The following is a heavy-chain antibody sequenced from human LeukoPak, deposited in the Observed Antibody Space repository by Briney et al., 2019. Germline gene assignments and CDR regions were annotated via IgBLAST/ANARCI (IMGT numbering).Heavy chain of an antibody. D-gene: IGHD3-22*01. V-gene: IGHV4-61*08. CDR3: ARAYYDSSGYSFEPGDYYYYYMDV. J-gene: IGHJ6*03. CDR2: IYNSGST. CDR1: GGSISSGGYY. Sequence: PSETLSLTCTVSGGSISSGGYYWSWIRQPPGKGLEWIGYIYNSGSTNYNPSLKSRVTISVDTSKNQFSLKLSSVTAADTAVYYCARAYYDSSGYSFEPGDYYYYYMDVWGKGTTVTVSS.